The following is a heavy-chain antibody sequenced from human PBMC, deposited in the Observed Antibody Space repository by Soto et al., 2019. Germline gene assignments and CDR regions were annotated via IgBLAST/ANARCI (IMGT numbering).Heavy chain of an antibody. CDR2: ISAYNGNT. Sequence: ASVKVSCKASGYTFTSYGISWVRQAPGQGLEWMGWISAYNGNTNYAQKLQGRVTMTTDTSTSTAYMELRSLRSDDTAVYYCARVNKGYFDYYYYYYMYVWGQGTTVT. D-gene: IGHD1-26*01. CDR1: GYTFTSYG. CDR3: ARVNKGYFDYYYYYYMYV. J-gene: IGHJ6*03. V-gene: IGHV1-18*01.